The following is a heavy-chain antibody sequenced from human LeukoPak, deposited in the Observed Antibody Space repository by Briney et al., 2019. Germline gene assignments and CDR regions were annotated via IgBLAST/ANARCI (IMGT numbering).Heavy chain of an antibody. J-gene: IGHJ4*02. Sequence: PGGSLRLSCSASGFTFSSYTMHWVRQPPGKGLEYVSAISSNGGSRYHADSVRGRFTISRDNSKNTLYLQMSSLRPEDTAVYYCVKDSTSSWAFDYWGQGNLVTVSS. V-gene: IGHV3-64D*09. D-gene: IGHD6-6*01. CDR3: VKDSTSSWAFDY. CDR2: ISSNGGSR. CDR1: GFTFSSYT.